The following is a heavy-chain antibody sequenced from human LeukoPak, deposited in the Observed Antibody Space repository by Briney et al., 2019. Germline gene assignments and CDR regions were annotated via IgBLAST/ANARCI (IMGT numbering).Heavy chain of an antibody. D-gene: IGHD3-22*01. CDR1: GYTFTDYY. J-gene: IGHJ4*02. CDR2: INPNNGGT. V-gene: IGHV1-2*02. Sequence: ASVKVSCKASGYTFTDYYMHWVRQAPGQGLEWMGWINPNNGGTNYAQKFQGRVTMTRDTSISTAYMELSSLRFDDTAVYYCATGLDYYDSSGYYWWGQGTLVTVSS. CDR3: ATGLDYYDSSGYYW.